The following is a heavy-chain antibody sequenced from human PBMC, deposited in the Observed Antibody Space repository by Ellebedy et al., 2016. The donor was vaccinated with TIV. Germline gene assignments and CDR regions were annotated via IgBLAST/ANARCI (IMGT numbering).Heavy chain of an antibody. Sequence: SETLSLTXAVYGGSFSGYYWSWIRQSPGKGLEWIGEINHSGSTNYNPSFKSRVTISVDTSKNSFSLKMRSVTAADTALYYCARDYSGSPFDYWGQGTLVTVSS. D-gene: IGHD1-26*01. CDR3: ARDYSGSPFDY. J-gene: IGHJ4*02. CDR2: INHSGST. V-gene: IGHV4-34*01. CDR1: GGSFSGYY.